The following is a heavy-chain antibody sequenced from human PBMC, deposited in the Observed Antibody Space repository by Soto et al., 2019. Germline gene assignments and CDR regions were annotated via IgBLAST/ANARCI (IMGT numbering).Heavy chain of an antibody. Sequence: SETLSLTCTVSGGSISSHYWGWIRQPPGKGLEWIGSIYYSGSTYYNPSLKSRVTISVDTSKNQFSLKLSSVTAADTAVYYCARQGLLYYDILTGRENYYYGMDVWGQGTTVTVSS. CDR3: ARQGLLYYDILTGRENYYYGMDV. CDR1: GGSISSHY. V-gene: IGHV4-39*01. J-gene: IGHJ6*02. CDR2: IYYSGST. D-gene: IGHD3-9*01.